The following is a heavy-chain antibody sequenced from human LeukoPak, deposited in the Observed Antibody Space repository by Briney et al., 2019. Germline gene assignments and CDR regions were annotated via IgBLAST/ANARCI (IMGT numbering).Heavy chain of an antibody. J-gene: IGHJ5*02. V-gene: IGHV1-2*02. CDR2: INPNSGDR. D-gene: IGHD3-16*01. CDR1: GYTFTGYY. Sequence: GASVKVSCKASGYTFTGYYIHWVRQAPGQGLEWMGWINPNSGDRNYAQKFQGRVTMTRDTSINTAYMELSSLRSDDTAVYYCAKLGGGINWFDPWGQGTLVIVSP. CDR3: AKLGGGINWFDP.